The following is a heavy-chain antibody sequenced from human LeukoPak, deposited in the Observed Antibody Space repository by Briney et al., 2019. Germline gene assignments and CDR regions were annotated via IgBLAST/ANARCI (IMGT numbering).Heavy chain of an antibody. Sequence: PGGSLRLSCAASGFTFDDYGMSWVRQAPGKGLEWVSGISWNSGSIGYADSVKGRFTISRDNAKNSLYLQMNSLRAEDTALYYCATGPGIVYYWGQGALVTVSS. CDR3: ATGPGIVYY. J-gene: IGHJ4*02. D-gene: IGHD2-15*01. CDR2: ISWNSGSI. CDR1: GFTFDDYG. V-gene: IGHV3-9*01.